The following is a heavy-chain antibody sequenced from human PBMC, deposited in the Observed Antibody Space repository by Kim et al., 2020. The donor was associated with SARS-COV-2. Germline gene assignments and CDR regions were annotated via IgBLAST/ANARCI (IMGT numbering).Heavy chain of an antibody. J-gene: IGHJ5*02. D-gene: IGHD2-2*01. Sequence: SETLSLTCTVSGDSISYYYCSWIRQPPGKGLEWIGYIYYSGSTNYNPSLKSRVTISVETSKNQFSLELTSVTAADTAAFYCGRSDGRRSCHQFDPWGPGT. CDR1: GDSISYYY. V-gene: IGHV4-59*01. CDR2: IYYSGST. CDR3: GRSDGRRSCHQFDP.